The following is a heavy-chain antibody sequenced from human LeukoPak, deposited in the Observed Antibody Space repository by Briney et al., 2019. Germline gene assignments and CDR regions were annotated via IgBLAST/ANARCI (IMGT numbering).Heavy chain of an antibody. Sequence: PSETLSLTCTVSGDSVSSSSYYWGWIRQPPGKGLECIGGIHYSGTTYHTPSLKSRVTLSVDTSKNQFSLKLTSMTAADTAVYYCARRRGDLNWFDPWGQGTLVTVSS. CDR2: IHYSGTT. V-gene: IGHV4-39*01. CDR3: ARRRGDLNWFDP. CDR1: GDSVSSSSYY. D-gene: IGHD3-10*01. J-gene: IGHJ5*02.